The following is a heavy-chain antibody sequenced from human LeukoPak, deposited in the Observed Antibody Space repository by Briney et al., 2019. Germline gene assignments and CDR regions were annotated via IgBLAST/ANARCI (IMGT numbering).Heavy chain of an antibody. D-gene: IGHD2-15*01. CDR1: GFTFSSYW. Sequence: GGSLRLSCAASGFTFSSYWMSWVRQAPGKGLEWVSAISDTGNIYHADSVKGRFTISRDSSKNTLFLQMNRLRPEDAAVYYCAKAPVTTCRGAFCYPFDYWGLGTLVTVSS. J-gene: IGHJ4*02. CDR2: ISDTGNI. V-gene: IGHV3-23*01. CDR3: AKAPVTTCRGAFCYPFDY.